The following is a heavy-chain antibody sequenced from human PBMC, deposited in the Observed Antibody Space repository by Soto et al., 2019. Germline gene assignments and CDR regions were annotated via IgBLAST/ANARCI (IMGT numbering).Heavy chain of an antibody. V-gene: IGHV3-7*03. CDR1: GFTFSSYW. D-gene: IGHD3-10*01. Sequence: EGQLVESGGGLVQPGGSLRLSCVASGFTFSSYWMTWVRQAPGKGLECVANIKQDGSDKYYVDSVKGRFTISRDNAKNSLYLQMNSLRVEDTAVYYCARQTRAPESWGLGTLVTVSS. CDR2: IKQDGSDK. J-gene: IGHJ5*02. CDR3: ARQTRAPES.